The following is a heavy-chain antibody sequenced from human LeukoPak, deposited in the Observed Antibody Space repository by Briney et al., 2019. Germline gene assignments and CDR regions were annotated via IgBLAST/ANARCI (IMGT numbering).Heavy chain of an antibody. J-gene: IGHJ4*02. Sequence: PGGSLRLSCAASGFTVSSNYMSWVRQAPGKGLEWVSVIYSGGSTYYADSVKGRFTISRDNSKNTLYLQMNSLRVEDTAVYYCARDHYDILTGSYYDYWGQGTLVTVSS. CDR3: ARDHYDILTGSYYDY. D-gene: IGHD3-9*01. V-gene: IGHV3-53*01. CDR1: GFTVSSNY. CDR2: IYSGGST.